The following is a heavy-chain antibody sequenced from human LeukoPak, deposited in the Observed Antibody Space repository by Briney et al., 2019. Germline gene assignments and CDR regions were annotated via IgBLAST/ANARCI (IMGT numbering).Heavy chain of an antibody. Sequence: PSETLSLTCTVSGGSISSYHCSWIRQPAGKGLEWIGRIYTSGSTNSNPSLKSRVTMSVDTFKNQFSLKLSSVTAADTAVYYCARDRGYSYAFDYWGQGTLVTVSS. CDR1: GGSISSYH. V-gene: IGHV4-4*07. CDR2: IYTSGST. J-gene: IGHJ4*02. D-gene: IGHD5-18*01. CDR3: ARDRGYSYAFDY.